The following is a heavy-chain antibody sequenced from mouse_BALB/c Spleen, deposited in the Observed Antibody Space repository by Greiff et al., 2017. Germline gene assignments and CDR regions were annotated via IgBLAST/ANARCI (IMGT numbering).Heavy chain of an antibody. V-gene: IGHV5-12-2*01. D-gene: IGHD2-4*01. CDR2: ISNGGGST. CDR1: GFTFSSYT. CDR3: ARALMITRAMDY. J-gene: IGHJ4*01. Sequence: EVMLVESGGGLVQPGGSLKLSCAASGFTFSSYTMSWVRQTPEKRLEWVAYISNGGGSTYYPDTVKGRFTISRDNAKNTLYLQMSSLKSEDTAMYYCARALMITRAMDYWGQGTSVTVSS.